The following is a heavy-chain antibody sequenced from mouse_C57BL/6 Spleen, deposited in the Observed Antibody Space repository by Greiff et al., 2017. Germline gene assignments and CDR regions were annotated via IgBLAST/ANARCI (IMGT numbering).Heavy chain of an antibody. J-gene: IGHJ2*01. CDR3: AREWTVPLYYFDD. CDR2: IYPRSGNT. Sequence: QVQLKQSGAELARPGASVTLSCKASGYTFTSYGISWVKQRTGQGLEWIGEIYPRSGNTDYNEKFKGKATLTGDKSSSTAYMQLRSLTSEDSAVYFCAREWTVPLYYFDDWGQGTTLTVSS. D-gene: IGHD1-1*01. CDR1: GYTFTSYG. V-gene: IGHV1-81*01.